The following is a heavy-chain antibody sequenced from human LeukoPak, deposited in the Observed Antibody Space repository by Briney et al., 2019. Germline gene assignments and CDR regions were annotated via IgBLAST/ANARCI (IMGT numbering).Heavy chain of an antibody. D-gene: IGHD6-13*01. J-gene: IGHJ5*02. Sequence: ASVKVSCKASGGTFSSYAISWVRQAPGQGLEWMGGIIPIFGTANYAQKFQGRVTITTDESTSTAYMELSSLRSEDTAVYYCVRRAYSSLYLWFDPWGQGTLVTVSS. V-gene: IGHV1-69*05. CDR2: IIPIFGTA. CDR1: GGTFSSYA. CDR3: VRRAYSSLYLWFDP.